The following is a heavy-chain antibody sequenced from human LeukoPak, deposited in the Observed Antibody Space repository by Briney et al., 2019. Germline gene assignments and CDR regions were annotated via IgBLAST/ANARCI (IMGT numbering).Heavy chain of an antibody. CDR2: INHSGST. CDR1: GGSFSGYY. Sequence: SETLSLTCAVYGGSFSGYYWSWIRQPPGKGLEWIGEINHSGSTNYNPSLKSRVTISVDTSKNQFSLKLSSVTAADTAVYYCADRRITIFGETRVYWGQGTLVTVSS. J-gene: IGHJ4*02. V-gene: IGHV4-34*01. D-gene: IGHD3-3*01. CDR3: ADRRITIFGETRVY.